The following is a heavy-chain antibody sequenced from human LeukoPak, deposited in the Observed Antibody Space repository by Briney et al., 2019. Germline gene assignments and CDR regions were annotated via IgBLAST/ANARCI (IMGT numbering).Heavy chain of an antibody. D-gene: IGHD5-18*01. J-gene: IGHJ6*02. CDR3: ARDTEGYIYGYYYYGMDV. CDR1: GFTFTSYG. CDR2: ITYDGYYK. V-gene: IGHV3-30*03. Sequence: GGSLRLSCAASGFTFTSYGMHWVRQAPGKGLEWVALITYDGYYKYYSDSVKGRFTISSDTSKNTLYLQMNSLRNDDTALYYCARDTEGYIYGYYYYGMDVWGQGTTVTVSS.